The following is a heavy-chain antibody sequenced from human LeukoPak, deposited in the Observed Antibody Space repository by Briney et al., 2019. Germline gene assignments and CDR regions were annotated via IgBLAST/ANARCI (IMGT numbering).Heavy chain of an antibody. Sequence: PGGSLRLCCAASGFTFSSYEMNWVRQAPGKGLEWVSYISSSGSTIYYADSVKGRFTISRDNAKNSLYLQMNSLRAEDTAVYYCVELGITMIGGVWGKGTTVTISS. CDR2: ISSSGSTI. V-gene: IGHV3-48*03. CDR3: VELGITMIGGV. D-gene: IGHD3-10*02. CDR1: GFTFSSYE. J-gene: IGHJ6*04.